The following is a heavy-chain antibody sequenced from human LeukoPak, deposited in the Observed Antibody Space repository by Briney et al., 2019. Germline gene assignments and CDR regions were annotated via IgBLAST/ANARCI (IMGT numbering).Heavy chain of an antibody. CDR2: ISGGSAI. V-gene: IGHV3-11*01. Sequence: GGSLRLSCAASGFTFSDYYMSWIRQAPGKGLEWVSYISGGSAIWYADSVKGRFTISRDNAKNSLYLQMNRLRAEGTAVYYCARTPDGYNRLDYWGQGTLVTVSS. CDR1: GFTFSDYY. D-gene: IGHD5-24*01. J-gene: IGHJ4*02. CDR3: ARTPDGYNRLDY.